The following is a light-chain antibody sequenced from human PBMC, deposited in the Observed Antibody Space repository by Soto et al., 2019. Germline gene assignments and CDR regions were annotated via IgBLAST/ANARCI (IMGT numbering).Light chain of an antibody. J-gene: IGLJ2*01. CDR1: SSDVGAFNY. CDR2: EVS. V-gene: IGLV2-8*01. CDR3: SSFAGSRVLV. Sequence: QSALTQPPSASGSPGQSVTISCTGTSSDVGAFNYVSWYQQHPVKAPKLMIYEVSKRPSGVPDRFSGSKSGNTASLTVSGLQAEDEADYYCSSFAGSRVLVLGGGTKLTVL.